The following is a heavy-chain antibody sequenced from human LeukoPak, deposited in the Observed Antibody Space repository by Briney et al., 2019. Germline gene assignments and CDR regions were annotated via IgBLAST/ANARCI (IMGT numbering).Heavy chain of an antibody. D-gene: IGHD3-22*01. J-gene: IGHJ4*02. CDR1: GGSISSSSYY. Sequence: SETLSLTCTVSGGSISSSSYYWGWNRQPPGKGLEWIGSIYYSGSTYYNPSLKSRVTISLDTSKNQFSLKLSSVTAADTAVYYCARPGNYYDSSGPIYYWGQGTLVTVSS. CDR2: IYYSGST. V-gene: IGHV4-39*07. CDR3: ARPGNYYDSSGPIYY.